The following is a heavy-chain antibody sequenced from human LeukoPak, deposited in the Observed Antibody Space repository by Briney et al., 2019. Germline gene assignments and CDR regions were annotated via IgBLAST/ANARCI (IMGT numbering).Heavy chain of an antibody. CDR3: ARGLGYCSGGSCYSFNWLDP. J-gene: IGHJ5*02. D-gene: IGHD2-15*01. CDR2: IYYSGST. Sequence: SETLSLTCTVSGGSISSYYWSWIRQPPGKGLEWIGYIYYSGSTNYNPSLKSRVTISVDTSKNQFSLKLSSVTAADTAVYYCARGLGYCSGGSCYSFNWLDPWGQGTLVTVSS. CDR1: GGSISSYY. V-gene: IGHV4-59*01.